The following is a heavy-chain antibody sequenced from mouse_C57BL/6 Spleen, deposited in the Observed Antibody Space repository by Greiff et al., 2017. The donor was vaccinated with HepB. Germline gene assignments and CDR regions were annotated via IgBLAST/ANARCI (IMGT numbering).Heavy chain of an antibody. CDR3: ASYDYDGAY. Sequence: QVHVKQSGPGLVQPSQSLSITCTVSGFSLTSYGVHWVRQSPGKGLEWLGVIWSGGSTDYNAAFISRLSISKDNSKSQVFFKMNSLQADDTAIYYCASYDYDGAYWGQGTLVTVSA. V-gene: IGHV2-2*01. J-gene: IGHJ3*01. D-gene: IGHD2-4*01. CDR2: IWSGGST. CDR1: GFSLTSYG.